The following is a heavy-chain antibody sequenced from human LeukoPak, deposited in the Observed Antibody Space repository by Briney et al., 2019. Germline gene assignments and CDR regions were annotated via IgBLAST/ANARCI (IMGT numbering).Heavy chain of an antibody. CDR1: GFTFSSYW. D-gene: IGHD1-26*01. CDR2: IKQDGSQK. Sequence: GGSLRLSCEASGFTFSSYWMSWVRQAPGKGLEWVASIKQDGSQKYYGDSVKGRFTISRDNAKNSMYLQMNSLRVEDTAVYYCARDSGNYHFDHCGQGALVTVSS. V-gene: IGHV3-7*01. CDR3: ARDSGNYHFDH. J-gene: IGHJ4*02.